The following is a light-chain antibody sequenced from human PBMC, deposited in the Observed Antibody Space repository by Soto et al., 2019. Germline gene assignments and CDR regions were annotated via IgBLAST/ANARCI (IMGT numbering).Light chain of an antibody. CDR3: QQYGSSRT. J-gene: IGKJ1*01. V-gene: IGKV3-20*01. CDR1: QSVSSSY. Sequence: EIVLTQSPGTLSLSPGERATLSCRASQSVSSSYLAWYQQKPGQAPRLLIYGASNRATGIPDRFSGSGSGTDFTLTISRLEPEDCAVYYCQQYGSSRTFGQGPKVEIK. CDR2: GAS.